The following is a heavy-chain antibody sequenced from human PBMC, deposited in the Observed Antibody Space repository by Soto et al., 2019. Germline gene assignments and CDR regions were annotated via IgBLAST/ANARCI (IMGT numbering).Heavy chain of an antibody. CDR1: GFTFSGYG. Sequence: GGSLRLSCAASGFTFSGYGMHWVRQAPGKGLEWVAVILYDVSNKYYADSVKGRFTISRDNSKNTLYLQMNSLRTEDTAVYYCATDGYNYGPPSYYFEYWGRGTLVTVSS. D-gene: IGHD5-18*01. CDR3: ATDGYNYGPPSYYFEY. J-gene: IGHJ4*02. CDR2: ILYDVSNK. V-gene: IGHV3-30*03.